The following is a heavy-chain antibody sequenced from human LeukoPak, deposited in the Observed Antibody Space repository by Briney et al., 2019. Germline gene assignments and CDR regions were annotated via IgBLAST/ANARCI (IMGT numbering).Heavy chain of an antibody. CDR1: GGTFSSYA. V-gene: IGHV1-69*06. CDR2: IIPIFGKA. J-gene: IGHJ4*02. D-gene: IGHD2-21*01. CDR3: ARDSGGYCGGDCYHNY. Sequence: EASVKVSCKASGGTFSSYAISWVRQAPGQGLEWMGEIIPIFGKAKYAQEFQGRVTITADKSTSTAYMELSSVRSEDTAVYYCARDSGGYCGGDCYHNYWGQGTLVTVSS.